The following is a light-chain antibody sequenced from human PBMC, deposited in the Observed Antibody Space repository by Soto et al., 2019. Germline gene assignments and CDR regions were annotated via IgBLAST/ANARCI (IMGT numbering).Light chain of an antibody. J-gene: IGKJ1*01. CDR3: QQYYSYWA. CDR2: KAS. V-gene: IGKV1-5*03. CDR1: QSISTY. Sequence: DIQMTQSPSTLSASVGDRVTITCRASQSISTYLAWYQQNPGKAPKLLIYKASTLESGVPSRFSGSGFRTEFTLTISSLQPDDFATYYCQQYYSYWAFGQGTKVEIK.